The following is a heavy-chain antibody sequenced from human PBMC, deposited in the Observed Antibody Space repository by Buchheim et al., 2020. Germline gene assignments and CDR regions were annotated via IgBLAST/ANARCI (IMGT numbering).Heavy chain of an antibody. J-gene: IGHJ6*02. Sequence: EVQLVESGGGLVQPGGSLRLSCAASGFTFSSYWMHWVRQAPGKGLVWVSRINTDGSTTTYADSVKGRFTISRDNAKNTLYLQMNSLRAEDTAVYYCAKSFVVVPAAISFVDYYYYGMDVWGQGTT. CDR3: AKSFVVVPAAISFVDYYYYGMDV. D-gene: IGHD2-2*02. V-gene: IGHV3-74*01. CDR1: GFTFSSYW. CDR2: INTDGSTT.